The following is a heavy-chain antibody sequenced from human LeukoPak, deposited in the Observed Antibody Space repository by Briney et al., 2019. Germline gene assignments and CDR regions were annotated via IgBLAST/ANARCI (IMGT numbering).Heavy chain of an antibody. J-gene: IGHJ4*02. V-gene: IGHV4-59*01. CDR1: GESINNYY. Sequence: SETLSLTCTVSGESINNYYWTWIRQPPGKGPEWIGYIYYIGSTNYNPSLKSRVTMSADMSKNQFSLKLSSVTAADTAVYYCAREDSTLGIDYWGQGTLVTVSS. CDR3: AREDSTLGIDY. CDR2: IYYIGST. D-gene: IGHD2/OR15-2a*01.